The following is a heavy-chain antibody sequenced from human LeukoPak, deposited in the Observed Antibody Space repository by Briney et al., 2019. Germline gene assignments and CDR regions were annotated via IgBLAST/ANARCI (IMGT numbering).Heavy chain of an antibody. Sequence: PSETLSLTCTVSCGSISSFYWGWIRQPPGKGLEWIGYIYYSWSTNYNPSLKSRVTISVDTSKNQFSLKLISVTAADTAVYYCAVCYSTRYYYYYYYMDVWGKGTTVTVSS. CDR3: AVCYSTRYYYYYYYMDV. CDR1: CGSISSFY. J-gene: IGHJ6*03. CDR2: IYYSWST. D-gene: IGHD3-10*02. V-gene: IGHV4-59*01.